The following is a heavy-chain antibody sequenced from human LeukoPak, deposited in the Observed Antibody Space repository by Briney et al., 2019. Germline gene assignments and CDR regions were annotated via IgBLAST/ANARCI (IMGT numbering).Heavy chain of an antibody. D-gene: IGHD3-10*01. CDR3: ARVQEENYYGSGSYYSSAFDI. V-gene: IGHV3-23*01. CDR1: GFTFSSYG. J-gene: IGHJ3*02. Sequence: GGSLRLSCAASGFTFSSYGMSWVRQAPGKGLEWVSAISGSGGSTYYADSVKGRFTISRDNAKNSLYLQMNSLRAEDTAVYYCARVQEENYYGSGSYYSSAFDIWGQGTMVTVSS. CDR2: ISGSGGST.